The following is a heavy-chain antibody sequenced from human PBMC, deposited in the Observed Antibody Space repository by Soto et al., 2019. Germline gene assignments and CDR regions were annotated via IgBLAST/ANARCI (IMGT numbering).Heavy chain of an antibody. CDR3: ARFADYYDSSGYLLLAFDI. Sequence: SETLSLTCTVSGGSISSGGYYWSWIRQHPGKGLEWIGYIYYSGSTYYNPSLKSRVTISVDTSKNQFSLKLSSVNAADTAVYYCARFADYYDSSGYLLLAFDIWGQGTMVTVSS. V-gene: IGHV4-31*03. J-gene: IGHJ3*02. CDR1: GGSISSGGYY. D-gene: IGHD3-22*01. CDR2: IYYSGST.